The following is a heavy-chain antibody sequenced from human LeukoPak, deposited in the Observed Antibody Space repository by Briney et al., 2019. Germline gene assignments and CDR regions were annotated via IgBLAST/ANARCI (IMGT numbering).Heavy chain of an antibody. CDR3: ARAILYYYDSSGYYYYFDY. CDR2: IKQDGSEK. J-gene: IGHJ4*02. Sequence: GGSLRLSCAASGFTFDDYGLSWVRQVPGKGLEWVANIKQDGSEKAYVDSVKGRFTISRDDAKNSLYLQMNSLRAEDTAVYYCARAILYYYDSSGYYYYFDYWGQGTLVTVSS. V-gene: IGHV3-7*01. CDR1: GFTFDDYG. D-gene: IGHD3-22*01.